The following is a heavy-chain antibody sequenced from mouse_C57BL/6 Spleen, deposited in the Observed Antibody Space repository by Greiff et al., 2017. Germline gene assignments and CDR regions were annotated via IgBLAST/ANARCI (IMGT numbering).Heavy chain of an antibody. CDR2: IYPSDSET. J-gene: IGHJ1*03. D-gene: IGHD1-1*01. CDR3: ARSTVVAQGYFDV. CDR1: GYTFTSYW. Sequence: QVQLQQSGAELVRPGSSVKLSCKASGYTFTSYWMDWVKQRPGQGLEWIGNIYPSDSETHYNQKFKDKATLTVDKSSSTAYMQLSSLTSEDSAVYYCARSTVVAQGYFDVWGTGTTVTVSS. V-gene: IGHV1-61*01.